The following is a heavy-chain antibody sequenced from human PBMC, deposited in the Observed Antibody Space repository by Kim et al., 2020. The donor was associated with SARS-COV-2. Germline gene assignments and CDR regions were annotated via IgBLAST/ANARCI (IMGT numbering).Heavy chain of an antibody. CDR2: INYSGGT. J-gene: IGHJ5*02. CDR3: ARHVHVISGSATYWFDP. Sequence: SETLSLTCTVSGGSISSYYWSWIRQPPGKGLEWIGYINYSGGTTYNTYPMSRGTTSVDKTTNQLFLMLSSVTTADTAAFYCARHVHVISGSATYWFDPGG. CDR1: GGSISSYY. V-gene: IGHV4-59*08. D-gene: IGHD2-15*01.